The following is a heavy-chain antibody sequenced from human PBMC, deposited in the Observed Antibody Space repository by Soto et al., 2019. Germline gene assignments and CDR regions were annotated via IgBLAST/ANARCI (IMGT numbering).Heavy chain of an antibody. Sequence: SLTCTVSGGSISSYYWSWIRQPPGKGLEWIGYIYYSGSTNYNPSLKSRVTISVDTSKNQFSLKLSSVTAADTAVYYCAREDLYYYDSRGVGCFDYWGQGTLVTVSS. D-gene: IGHD3-22*01. CDR2: IYYSGST. CDR3: AREDLYYYDSRGVGCFDY. CDR1: GGSISSYY. J-gene: IGHJ4*02. V-gene: IGHV4-59*01.